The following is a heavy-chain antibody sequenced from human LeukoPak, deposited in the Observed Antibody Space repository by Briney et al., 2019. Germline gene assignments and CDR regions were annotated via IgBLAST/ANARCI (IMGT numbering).Heavy chain of an antibody. V-gene: IGHV4-39*07. Sequence: SETLSLTCTVSGGSISSSDSYWGWIRQPPGKGLEWIGNIYYSGTTYYNPSLKSRVTISVDTSKNQFSLKLSSVTAADTAVYYCARTPCSGGSCYFDYWGQGTLVTVSS. D-gene: IGHD2-15*01. J-gene: IGHJ4*02. CDR1: GGSISSSDSY. CDR3: ARTPCSGGSCYFDY. CDR2: IYYSGTT.